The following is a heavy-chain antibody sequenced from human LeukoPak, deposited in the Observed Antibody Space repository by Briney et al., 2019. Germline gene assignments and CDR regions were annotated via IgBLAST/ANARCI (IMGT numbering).Heavy chain of an antibody. Sequence: SETLSLTCAVSGGSISSNNWWSWVRQPPGKGLEWIGEIYHSGSTNYNPSLKSRVTISVDKSKNQFSLKLSSVTAADTAVYYCARDSNPYSSGWFGFWGQGTLVTVSS. V-gene: IGHV4-4*02. CDR2: IYHSGST. CDR1: GGSISSNNW. CDR3: ARDSNPYSSGWFGF. J-gene: IGHJ4*02. D-gene: IGHD6-19*01.